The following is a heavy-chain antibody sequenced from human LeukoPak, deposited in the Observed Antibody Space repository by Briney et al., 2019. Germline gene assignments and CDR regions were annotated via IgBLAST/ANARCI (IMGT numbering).Heavy chain of an antibody. CDR1: GGTFSSYA. CDR3: AGTFLYGSGSYGTFDY. Sequence: SVKVSCKASGGTFSSYAISWVRQAPGQGLEWVGGIIPIFGTANYAQKFQGRVTITADESTSTAYMELSSLRSEDTAVYYCAGTFLYGSGSYGTFDYWGQGTLVTVSS. V-gene: IGHV1-69*13. D-gene: IGHD3-10*01. CDR2: IIPIFGTA. J-gene: IGHJ4*02.